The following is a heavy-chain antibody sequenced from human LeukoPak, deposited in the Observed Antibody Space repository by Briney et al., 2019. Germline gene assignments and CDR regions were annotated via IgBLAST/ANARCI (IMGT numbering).Heavy chain of an antibody. J-gene: IGHJ4*02. D-gene: IGHD3-22*01. CDR2: IWYDGSKK. V-gene: IGHV3-33*01. CDR3: ARYYYDSSGDY. Sequence: PGTSLRLSCATSGFTFSNYGMHWVRQAPGKGLEWVALIWYDGSKKYYTDSVKGRFTIYRDDSQNTLLLQMNSLRAEDTAVYYCARYYYDSSGDYWGRGTRVTVST. CDR1: GFTFSNYG.